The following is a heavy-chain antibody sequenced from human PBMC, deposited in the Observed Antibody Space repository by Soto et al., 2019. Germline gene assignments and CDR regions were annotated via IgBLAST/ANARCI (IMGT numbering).Heavy chain of an antibody. CDR3: TADPSYITTYTGGMDV. V-gene: IGHV3-15*01. Sequence: EVQLVESGGGLVKPGGSLRLSCAASGFTFTNAWMSWVRQAPGKGLEWVGRIRSNTDGGTTDYAAPVKGRFTISRDDSKNTVYLQMNSLKPEDTAVYYCTADPSYITTYTGGMDVWGQGTTVTVSS. J-gene: IGHJ6*02. CDR2: IRSNTDGGTT. CDR1: GFTFTNAW. D-gene: IGHD1-20*01.